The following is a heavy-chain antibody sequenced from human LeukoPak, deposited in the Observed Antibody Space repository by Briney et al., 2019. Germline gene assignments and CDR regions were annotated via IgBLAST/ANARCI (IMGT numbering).Heavy chain of an antibody. CDR3: AKAPVTSCRGAFCYPLDS. D-gene: IGHD2-15*01. CDR1: GFSLSSYA. Sequence: GGSLGLSCAASGFSLSSYAMSWVRQAPGKGLEWVSAISSSDDGTYHAGSVRGRFTISRDSSKNTLYLQINTLRTEDAALYYCAKAPVTSCRGAFCYPLDSWGQGTLVTVSS. J-gene: IGHJ4*02. CDR2: ISSSDDGT. V-gene: IGHV3-23*01.